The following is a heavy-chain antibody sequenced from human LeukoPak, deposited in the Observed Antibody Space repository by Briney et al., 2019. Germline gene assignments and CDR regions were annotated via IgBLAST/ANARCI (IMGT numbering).Heavy chain of an antibody. D-gene: IGHD4-17*01. CDR3: ARMTTGLGGFDP. CDR2: MNPNSGNT. J-gene: IGHJ5*02. Sequence: ASVKVSCKASGYTFTSYDINWVRQATGQGLEWMGWMNPNSGNTGYAQKFQGRVTMTRNTSISTAYMELSSLRSEDTAVYYCARMTTGLGGFDPWGQGTLVTVSS. CDR1: GYTFTSYD. V-gene: IGHV1-8*01.